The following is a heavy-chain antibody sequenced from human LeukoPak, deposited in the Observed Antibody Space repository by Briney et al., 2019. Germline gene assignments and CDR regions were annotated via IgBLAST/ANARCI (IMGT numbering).Heavy chain of an antibody. Sequence: GGSLRLSCAASGFTFSNSYMTWVRQAPGKGVEWVAYISGSGHDINYSDSVKGRFTISRDNAKNSLYLQMSSLRVEDTAVYYCTRDPRHFDSCGQGTLVTVSS. CDR1: GFTFSNSY. J-gene: IGHJ5*01. CDR2: ISGSGHDI. D-gene: IGHD6-6*01. CDR3: TRDPRHFDS. V-gene: IGHV3-11*04.